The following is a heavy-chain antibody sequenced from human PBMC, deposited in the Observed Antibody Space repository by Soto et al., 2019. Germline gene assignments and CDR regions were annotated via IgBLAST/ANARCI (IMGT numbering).Heavy chain of an antibody. Sequence: QVQLVQSGAEAKKPGASVKVSCKASGYTFTSYGISWVRQAPGQGLEWMGWISAYNGNTNYAQKLQGRVTMTTDTSTSTAYMELRSLRSDDTAVYYCARYHGDYYYYYGMDVWGQGTTVTVSS. CDR1: GYTFTSYG. CDR3: ARYHGDYYYYYGMDV. V-gene: IGHV1-18*01. D-gene: IGHD4-17*01. J-gene: IGHJ6*02. CDR2: ISAYNGNT.